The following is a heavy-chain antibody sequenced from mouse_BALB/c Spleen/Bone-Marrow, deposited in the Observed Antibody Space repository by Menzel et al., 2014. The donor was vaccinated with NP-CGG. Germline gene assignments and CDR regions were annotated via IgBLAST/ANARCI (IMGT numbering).Heavy chain of an antibody. V-gene: IGHV5-9-4*01. CDR2: ISSGGSYT. Sequence: EVMLVESGGGLVKPGGSLKLSCAASGLTFSSYAMSWVRQSPEERLEWVAEISSGGSYTYYPDTVTGRFTISRDNAKNTLYLEMSSLRSEDTAMYYCARGGNYLDYWGQGTTLTVSS. CDR3: ARGGNYLDY. J-gene: IGHJ2*01. CDR1: GLTFSSYA.